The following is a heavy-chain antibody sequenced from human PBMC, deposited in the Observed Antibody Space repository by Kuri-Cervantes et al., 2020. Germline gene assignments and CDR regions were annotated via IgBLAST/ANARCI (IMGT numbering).Heavy chain of an antibody. V-gene: IGHV4-38-2*02. CDR3: AREYYYYMDN. J-gene: IGHJ6*03. Sequence: SETLSLTCAVSGYSISSGYYWGWIRQPPGKGLEWIGSIYHSGSTYYNPSLKSRVTISVDTSNNQFSLKLSSVTAADTAVYYCAREYYYYMDNWGKGTTVTVSS. CDR1: GYSISSGYY. CDR2: IYHSGST.